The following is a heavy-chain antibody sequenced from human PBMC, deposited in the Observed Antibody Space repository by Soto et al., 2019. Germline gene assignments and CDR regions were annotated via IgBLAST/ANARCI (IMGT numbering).Heavy chain of an antibody. D-gene: IGHD3-9*01. CDR3: ATGPTPPKIYDILTGPHY. CDR1: GYTLTELS. J-gene: IGHJ4*02. CDR2: FDAEDGET. Sequence: GASVKVSCKVSGYTLTELSMHWVRQAPGKGLEGMGGFDAEDGETIYAQNFQGRVTMTEDTSTDTAYMELSSLRSEDTAVYYCATGPTPPKIYDILTGPHYWGQGTLVTVSS. V-gene: IGHV1-24*01.